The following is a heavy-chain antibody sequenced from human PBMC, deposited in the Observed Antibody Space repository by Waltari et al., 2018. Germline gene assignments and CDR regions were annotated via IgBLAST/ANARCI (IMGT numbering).Heavy chain of an antibody. Sequence: EVQLVESGGGLVQPGGSLRLSCAASGFNFSSFEMTWVRQAPGGGLEWLSYISSSGSTTYYADSVKGRFTISRDNAKNSLYLQMYSLRGEDTAVYYCARVDQQLVRNYWGQGTLVTVSS. J-gene: IGHJ4*02. CDR1: GFNFSSFE. V-gene: IGHV3-48*03. CDR3: ARVDQQLVRNY. CDR2: ISSSGSTT. D-gene: IGHD6-13*01.